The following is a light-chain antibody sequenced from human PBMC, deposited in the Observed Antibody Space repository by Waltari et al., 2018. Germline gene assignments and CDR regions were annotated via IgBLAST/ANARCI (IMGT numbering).Light chain of an antibody. J-gene: IGKJ2*01. CDR2: GAS. CDR1: QYITKRY. Sequence: VMLTQSPGTLSLSPGERATVSCRASQYITKRYVAWYKQKPGQAPRLLIYGASSRAAGIPDRCSGSGSGTDFTLTISRLEPEDFAVYYCQQYGSSVMYTFGQGTKLEMK. CDR3: QQYGSSVMYT. V-gene: IGKV3-20*01.